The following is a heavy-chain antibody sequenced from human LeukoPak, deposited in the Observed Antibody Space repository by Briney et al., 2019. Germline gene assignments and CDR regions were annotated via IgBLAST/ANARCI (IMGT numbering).Heavy chain of an antibody. CDR3: ARLRAAAANNWFDP. CDR1: GYSISSGYY. J-gene: IGHJ5*02. CDR2: IYHSGST. D-gene: IGHD6-13*01. Sequence: SETLSLTCTVSGYSISSGYYWGWIRQPPGKGLEWIGSIYHSGSTYYNPSLKSRVTISVDTSKSQFSLKLSSVTTADTAVYYCARLRAAAANNWFDPWGQGTLVTVSS. V-gene: IGHV4-38-2*02.